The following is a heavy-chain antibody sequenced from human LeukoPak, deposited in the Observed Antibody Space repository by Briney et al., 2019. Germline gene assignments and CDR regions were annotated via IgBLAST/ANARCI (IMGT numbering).Heavy chain of an antibody. CDR1: GYTFTSYD. D-gene: IGHD6-19*01. V-gene: IGHV1-8*01. J-gene: IGHJ6*02. Sequence: GASVKVSCKASGYTFTSYDINWVRQATGQGLEWMGWMNPNSGNTGYAQKFQGRVTMTRNISISTAYMELSSLRSEDTAVYYCARGYSSGWYGALYYYYGMDVWGQGTTVTVSS. CDR2: MNPNSGNT. CDR3: ARGYSSGWYGALYYYYGMDV.